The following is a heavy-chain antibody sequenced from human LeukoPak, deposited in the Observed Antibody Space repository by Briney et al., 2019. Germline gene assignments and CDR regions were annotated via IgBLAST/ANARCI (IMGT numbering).Heavy chain of an antibody. D-gene: IGHD3-10*01. Sequence: SQTLSLTCAISGDSVPSNSAAWNWIRQSPSRGLEWLGRTYYRSKWYNDYAVSVKSRITINPDTSKNQFSLQLNSVTPEDTAVYYCARDGAMVRGVIITYYFDYWGQGTLVTVSS. J-gene: IGHJ4*02. CDR2: TYYRSKWYN. V-gene: IGHV6-1*01. CDR1: GDSVPSNSAA. CDR3: ARDGAMVRGVIITYYFDY.